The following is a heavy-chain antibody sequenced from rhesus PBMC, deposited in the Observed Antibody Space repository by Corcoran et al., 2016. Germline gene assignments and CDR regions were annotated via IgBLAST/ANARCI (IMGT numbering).Heavy chain of an antibody. V-gene: IGHV4-147*01. CDR2: IYGGRGNT. Sequence: QVQLQESGPGLVKPSETLSLTCAVSGGSISSNYWSWIRPSPGKGLEWIGYIYGGRGNTSDNPSPKSRVTISTDTSKNQFSLKLSSVTAADTAVYYCARGIAAAGTWGQGVLVTVSS. J-gene: IGHJ4*01. CDR1: GGSISSNY. D-gene: IGHD6-31*01. CDR3: ARGIAAAGT.